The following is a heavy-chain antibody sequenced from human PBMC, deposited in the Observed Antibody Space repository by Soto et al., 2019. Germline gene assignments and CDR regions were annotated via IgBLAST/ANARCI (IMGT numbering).Heavy chain of an antibody. V-gene: IGHV3-23*01. Sequence: GGSLRLSCAASGFTFSSYAMSWVRQAPGKGLEWVSAISGSGGSTYYADSVKGRLTISRDNSKNTLYLQMNSLRAEDTAVYYCAKRGGYCSGGSCPGLSGYFDYWGQGTLVTVSS. CDR1: GFTFSSYA. D-gene: IGHD2-15*01. CDR3: AKRGGYCSGGSCPGLSGYFDY. J-gene: IGHJ4*02. CDR2: ISGSGGST.